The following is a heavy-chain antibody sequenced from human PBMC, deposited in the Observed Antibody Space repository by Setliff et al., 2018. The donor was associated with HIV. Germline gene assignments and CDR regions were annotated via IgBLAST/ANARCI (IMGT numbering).Heavy chain of an antibody. Sequence: PSETLSLTCTVSGGSFSTYYWSWIRQPAGEGLEYIGRVHSTGTAIYNPSLKSRVTISLDTSKNRFSLQLTSVTAADTAVYYCARQGPLWFGEPPGVWGKGTTVTVSS. D-gene: IGHD3-10*01. V-gene: IGHV4-4*07. CDR3: ARQGPLWFGEPPGV. J-gene: IGHJ6*04. CDR1: GGSFSTYY. CDR2: VHSTGTA.